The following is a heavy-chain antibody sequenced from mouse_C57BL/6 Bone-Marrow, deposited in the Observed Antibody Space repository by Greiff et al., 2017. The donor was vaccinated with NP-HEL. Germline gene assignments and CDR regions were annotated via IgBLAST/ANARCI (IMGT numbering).Heavy chain of an antibody. CDR3: AREISTRVFPY. Sequence: VQLQQSGPELVKPGASVTMSCKASGYTFPDYNMHWVKQSHGKSLAWIGYINPNHGGTSSNQQFTGKATLTVNKSSSTAYMELRSLTSEDSAVYFCAREISTRVFPYWGRGTRVTLSA. CDR1: GYTFPDYN. J-gene: IGHJ3*01. V-gene: IGHV1-22*01. D-gene: IGHD2-1*01. CDR2: INPNHGGT.